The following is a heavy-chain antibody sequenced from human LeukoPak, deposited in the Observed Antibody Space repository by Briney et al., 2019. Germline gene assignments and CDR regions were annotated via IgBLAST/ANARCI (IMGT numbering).Heavy chain of an antibody. CDR2: IIGSGGST. V-gene: IGHV3-23*01. Sequence: GGSLRLSCGASGFTFSSYAMSWVRQAPGKGLEWVSAIIGSGGSTYYADSVKGRFTISRDNSKNTLYLQMNSLRAEDTAVYYCARSSVVAAVDYWGQGTLVTVSS. D-gene: IGHD2-2*01. CDR3: ARSSVVAAVDY. CDR1: GFTFSSYA. J-gene: IGHJ4*02.